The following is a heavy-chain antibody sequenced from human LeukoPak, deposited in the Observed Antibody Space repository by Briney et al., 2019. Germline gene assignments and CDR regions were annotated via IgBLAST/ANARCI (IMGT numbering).Heavy chain of an antibody. CDR1: GFTFSSYS. CDR3: AKDIFRYCSSTSCYRFDY. D-gene: IGHD2-2*01. J-gene: IGHJ4*02. CDR2: ISSSSSYI. Sequence: SGGSLRLSCAASGFTFSSYSMNWVRQAPGKGLEWVSSISSSSSYIYYADSVKGRFTISRDNAKNSLYLQMNSLRTEDTALYYCAKDIFRYCSSTSCYRFDYWGQGTLVTVST. V-gene: IGHV3-21*04.